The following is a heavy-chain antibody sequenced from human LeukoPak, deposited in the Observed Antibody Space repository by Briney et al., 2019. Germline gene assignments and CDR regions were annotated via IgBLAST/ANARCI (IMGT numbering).Heavy chain of an antibody. J-gene: IGHJ6*03. Sequence: SETLSLTCTVSGGSISSYYWSWIRQPPGKGLEWIGDIYYSGSTNYNPSLKSRVTILVDTSKNQFSLKLSSVTAADTAVYYCARDGPIAGRSVSPHNDYYYMDVWGNGTTVTVSS. CDR3: ARDGPIAGRSVSPHNDYYYMDV. CDR2: IYYSGST. V-gene: IGHV4-59*01. D-gene: IGHD6-6*01. CDR1: GGSISSYY.